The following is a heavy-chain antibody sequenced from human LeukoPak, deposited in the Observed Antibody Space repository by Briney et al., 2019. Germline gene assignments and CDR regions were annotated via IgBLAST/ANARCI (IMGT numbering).Heavy chain of an antibody. CDR2: INPDGRDT. CDR1: GFTFNRCW. V-gene: IGHV3-7*01. D-gene: IGHD2-21*02. Sequence: GGSLRLSCVVSGFTFNRCWMNWVRQAPGKGLEWVAHINPDGRDTYYVDSMKGRFTISRDNAQNSMYLQMHSLRVEDTAVYYCTSWGDTTAEYFQRWGQGTLVTVSS. J-gene: IGHJ1*01. CDR3: TSWGDTTAEYFQR.